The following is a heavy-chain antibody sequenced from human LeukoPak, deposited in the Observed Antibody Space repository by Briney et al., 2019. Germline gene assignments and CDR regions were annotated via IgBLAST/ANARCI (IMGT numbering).Heavy chain of an antibody. Sequence: SVKVTCKASGGTFSSYAISWVRQAPGQGLEWMGRIIPILGIANYAQKFQGRVTITADKSTSTAYMELSSLRSEDTAVYYCARETNDYYDSSEFDYWGQGTLVTVSS. CDR3: ARETNDYYDSSEFDY. CDR1: GGTFSSYA. D-gene: IGHD3-22*01. V-gene: IGHV1-69*04. CDR2: IIPILGIA. J-gene: IGHJ4*02.